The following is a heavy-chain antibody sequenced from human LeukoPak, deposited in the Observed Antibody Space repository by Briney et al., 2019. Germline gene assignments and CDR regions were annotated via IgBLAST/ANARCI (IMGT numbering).Heavy chain of an antibody. CDR3: AMGDYYGSGSYYQSPPDY. Sequence: SETLSLTCTVSGGSISSSSYYWGWIRQPPGKGPEWIGSIYYSGSTYYNPSLKSRVTISVDTSKNQFSLKLSSVTAADTAVYYCAMGDYYGSGSYYQSPPDYWGPGTLVTVSS. J-gene: IGHJ4*02. CDR1: GGSISSSSYY. CDR2: IYYSGST. D-gene: IGHD3-10*01. V-gene: IGHV4-39*01.